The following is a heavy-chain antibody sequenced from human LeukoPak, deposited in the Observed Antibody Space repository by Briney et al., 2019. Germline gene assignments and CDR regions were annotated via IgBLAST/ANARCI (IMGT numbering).Heavy chain of an antibody. D-gene: IGHD2-21*01. CDR2: IDDSGSI. J-gene: IGHJ4*02. CDR3: ARNSPTWRAH. Sequence: SETLSLTCTVSGGSISSYYWSWIRQPPGKGLEWIAYIDDSGSINYNPSLKSRVTMSVDTSKNQFSLRLNSVTAADTAVYYCARNSPTWRAHWGQGTLGTVSS. CDR1: GGSISSYY. V-gene: IGHV4-59*01.